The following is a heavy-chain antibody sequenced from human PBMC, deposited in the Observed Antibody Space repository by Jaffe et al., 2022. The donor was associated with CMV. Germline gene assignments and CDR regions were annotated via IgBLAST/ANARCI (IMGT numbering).Heavy chain of an antibody. J-gene: IGHJ2*01. CDR2: IYYSGST. D-gene: IGHD2-21*02. V-gene: IGHV4-31*03. Sequence: QVQLQESGPGLVKPSQTLSLTCTVSGGSISSGGYYWSWIRQHPGKGLEWIGYIYYSGSTYYNPSLKSRVTISVDTSKNQFSLKLSSVTAADTAVYYCARVAVGGHIVVVTAPDGYFDLWGRGTLVTVSS. CDR3: ARVAVGGHIVVVTAPDGYFDL. CDR1: GGSISSGGYY.